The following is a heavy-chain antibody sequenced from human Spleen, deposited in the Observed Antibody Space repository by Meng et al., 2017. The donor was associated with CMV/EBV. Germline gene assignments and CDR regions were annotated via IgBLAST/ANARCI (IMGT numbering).Heavy chain of an antibody. CDR3: ARDFGLRFLEWLSPPKTYYYYYYGMDV. CDR1: GGTFSSYT. Sequence: SVKVSCKASGGTFSSYTISWVRQAPGQGLEWMGRIIPILGIANYAQKFQGRVTITADKSTSTAYMELSSLRSEDKAVYYCARDFGLRFLEWLSPPKTYYYYYYGMDVWGQGTTVTVSS. J-gene: IGHJ6*02. V-gene: IGHV1-69*04. D-gene: IGHD3-3*01. CDR2: IIPILGIA.